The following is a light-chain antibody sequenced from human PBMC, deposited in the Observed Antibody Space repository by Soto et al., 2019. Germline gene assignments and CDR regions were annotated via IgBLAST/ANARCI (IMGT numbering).Light chain of an antibody. J-gene: IGLJ3*02. Sequence: QSALTQPASVSGSPGQSITISCTGTSSDVGSYNLVSWYQQHPGKALKLMIYEGRKRPSGVSNRFSGSKSGNTASLAISGLQAEDEADYSYCSYAGRRVFGGGTKLTVL. CDR2: EGR. CDR3: CSYAGRRV. V-gene: IGLV2-23*01. CDR1: SSDVGSYNL.